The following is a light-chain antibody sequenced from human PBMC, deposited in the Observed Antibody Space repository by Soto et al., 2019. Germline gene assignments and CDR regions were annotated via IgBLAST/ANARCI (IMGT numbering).Light chain of an antibody. V-gene: IGKV1D-12*01. J-gene: IGKJ5*01. CDR2: AAS. CDR1: QGISSW. Sequence: DIQMTQSPSYLSASVGDRVTITCRASQGISSWLDWYQHKPGKAPKLLIYAASILQGGVPSRFSGSGSGTDFTLTINSLQPEDFATYYCQQANTFPRTFGQGTRLDIK. CDR3: QQANTFPRT.